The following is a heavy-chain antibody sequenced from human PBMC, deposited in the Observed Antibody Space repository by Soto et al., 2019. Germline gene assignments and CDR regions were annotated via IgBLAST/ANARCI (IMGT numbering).Heavy chain of an antibody. D-gene: IGHD2-8*01. V-gene: IGHV3-30*18. CDR2: ISYDGSNK. CDR3: AKDYCTNGVCSYGMDV. CDR1: GFTFSSYG. J-gene: IGHJ6*02. Sequence: GGSLRLSCAASGFTFSSYGMHWVRQAPGKGLEWVAVISYDGSNKYYADSVKGRFTISRDNSKNTLYLQMNSLRAEDTAVYYYAKDYCTNGVCSYGMDVWGQGTTVTVSS.